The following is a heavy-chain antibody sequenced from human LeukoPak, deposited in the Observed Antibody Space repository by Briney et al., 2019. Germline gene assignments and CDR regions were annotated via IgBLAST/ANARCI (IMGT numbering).Heavy chain of an antibody. Sequence: ASVKVSCKASGYSFTSYGITWVRQAPGQGLEWMGWISAYNGNTNYAQNLQGRVTMDTDTSTSTAYMELRSLRSDDTAVYYCARVRFFPYYFDYWGQGTLVTVSS. V-gene: IGHV1-18*01. J-gene: IGHJ4*02. CDR2: ISAYNGNT. CDR3: ARVRFFPYYFDY. D-gene: IGHD3-3*01. CDR1: GYSFTSYG.